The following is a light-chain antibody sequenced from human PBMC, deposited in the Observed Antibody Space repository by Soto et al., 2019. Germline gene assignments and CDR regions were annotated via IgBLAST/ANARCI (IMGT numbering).Light chain of an antibody. CDR2: EGR. J-gene: IGLJ1*01. V-gene: IGLV2-23*01. CDR1: SSDVGSYNL. Sequence: QSVLTQPASVSGSPGQSITISCTGTSSDVGSYNLVSWYQQHPGKAPKVIIYEGRKRPSGVSNRFSGSKSGNTASLTISGLHAEDEADYYCCSFAGSTPFVFGTGTKVTVL. CDR3: CSFAGSTPFV.